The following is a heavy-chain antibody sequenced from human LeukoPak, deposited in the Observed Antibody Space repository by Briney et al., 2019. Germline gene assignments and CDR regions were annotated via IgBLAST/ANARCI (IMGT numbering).Heavy chain of an antibody. CDR3: ARGGYYDSSGYYYFDY. CDR2: IKLDGSEK. J-gene: IGHJ4*02. D-gene: IGHD3-22*01. CDR1: GFTFSDYW. Sequence: PGGSLRLSCAASGFTFSDYWMSWVRQTLGKGLEWVANIKLDGSEKYYVDSVKGRFTISRDNAKNSLYLQMNSLRAEDTAVYYCARGGYYDSSGYYYFDYWGQGTLATVSS. V-gene: IGHV3-7*01.